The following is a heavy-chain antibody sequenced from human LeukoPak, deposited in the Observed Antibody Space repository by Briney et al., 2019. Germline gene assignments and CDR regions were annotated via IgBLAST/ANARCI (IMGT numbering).Heavy chain of an antibody. V-gene: IGHV3-23*01. D-gene: IGHD1-26*01. CDR1: GFTFSSYA. Sequence: GGSLRLSCATSGFTFSSYAMSWVRQAPGKGLEWVSAISGSGGSTYYADSVKGRFPISRDNSKNTLYLQMNSLRAEDTAVYYCAKDNMWELPNDFDYWGQGTLVTVSS. J-gene: IGHJ4*02. CDR3: AKDNMWELPNDFDY. CDR2: ISGSGGST.